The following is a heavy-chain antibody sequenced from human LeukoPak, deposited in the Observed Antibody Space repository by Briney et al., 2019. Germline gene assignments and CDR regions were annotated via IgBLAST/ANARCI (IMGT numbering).Heavy chain of an antibody. J-gene: IGHJ6*02. Sequence: GGSLRLSCAASGFTFSSYGMHWVRQAPGKGLEWVAVIWYDGSNKYYADSVKGRFTISRDNSKNTLYLQMNSLRAEDTAVYYCARDHCSSSSCYTYYGMELWGQGTTVTVSS. CDR1: GFTFSSYG. CDR2: IWYDGSNK. CDR3: ARDHCSSSSCYTYYGMEL. V-gene: IGHV3-33*01. D-gene: IGHD2-2*02.